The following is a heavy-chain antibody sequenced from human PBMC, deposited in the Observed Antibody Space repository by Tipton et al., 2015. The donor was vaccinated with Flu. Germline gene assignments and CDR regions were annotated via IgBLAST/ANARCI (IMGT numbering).Heavy chain of an antibody. CDR2: MNPNSGNT. D-gene: IGHD6-25*01. CDR1: GYTFTSYD. J-gene: IGHJ4*02. CDR3: ARSVRNSNGIVS. Sequence: QLVQSGAEVKKPGASVKVSCKASGYTFTSYDINWVRQATGQGLEWMGWMNPNSGNTGYAQKFQGRVTMTRNTSIITAYMELSSLRSEATPVYYCARSVRNSNGIVSWGLGTLVTVSS. V-gene: IGHV1-8*01.